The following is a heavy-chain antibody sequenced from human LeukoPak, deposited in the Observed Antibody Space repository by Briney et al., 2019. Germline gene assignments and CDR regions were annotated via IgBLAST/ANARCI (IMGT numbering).Heavy chain of an antibody. CDR2: ITYSGTT. CDR3: AGYCGGGSCPDS. D-gene: IGHD2-15*01. CDR1: GDSISSSTYSTTYY. J-gene: IGHJ4*02. Sequence: SETLSLTYTVSGDSISSSTYSTTYYWGWIRQPPGKGLEWIGSITYSGTTHYNASLKSRVTISVDTSKNQFSLRLSSVTAADTAVYYCAGYCGGGSCPDSWGQGTLVTVSS. V-gene: IGHV4-39*01.